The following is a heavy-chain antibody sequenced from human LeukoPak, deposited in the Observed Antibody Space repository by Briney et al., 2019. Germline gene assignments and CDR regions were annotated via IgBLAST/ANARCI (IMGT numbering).Heavy chain of an antibody. D-gene: IGHD2-21*01. CDR2: IYYSGST. J-gene: IGHJ4*02. V-gene: IGHV4-39*07. CDR3: ARVDGGGEGDY. Sequence: PSETLSLTCTVSGGSISSSSYYWGWIRQPPGKGLEWIGSIYYSGSTYYNPSLKSRVTISVDTSKNQFSLKLSSVTAADTAVYYCARVDGGGEGDYWGQGTLVTVSS. CDR1: GGSISSSSYY.